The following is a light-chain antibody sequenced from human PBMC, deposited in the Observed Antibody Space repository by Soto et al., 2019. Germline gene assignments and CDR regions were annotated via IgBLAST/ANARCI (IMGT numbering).Light chain of an antibody. V-gene: IGLV2-8*01. CDR2: EVS. CDR3: SSYAGSNNLV. J-gene: IGLJ2*01. Sequence: QSVLTQPPSASGSPGQSVTIPCTGTSSDVGGYNSVSWYQQHPDKVPKLMIYEVSKRPSGVPDRFSGSKSGNTASLTVSGLQAEDEADYYCSSYAGSNNLVFGGGTKLTVL. CDR1: SSDVGGYNS.